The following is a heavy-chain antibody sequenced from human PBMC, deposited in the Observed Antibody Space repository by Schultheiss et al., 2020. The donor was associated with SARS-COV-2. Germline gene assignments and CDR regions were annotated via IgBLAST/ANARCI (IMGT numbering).Heavy chain of an antibody. CDR3: ASSRGWELLLDY. D-gene: IGHD1-26*01. CDR1: GFTFSSYA. Sequence: GGSLRLSCAASGFTFSSYAMHWVRQAPGKGLEWVAVISYDGSNKYYADSVKGRFTISRDNSKNTLYLQMNSLRAEDTAVYYCASSRGWELLLDYWGQGTLVTVSS. J-gene: IGHJ4*02. CDR2: ISYDGSNK. V-gene: IGHV3-30*04.